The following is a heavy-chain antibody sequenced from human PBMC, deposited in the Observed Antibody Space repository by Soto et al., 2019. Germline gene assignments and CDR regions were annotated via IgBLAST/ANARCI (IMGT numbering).Heavy chain of an antibody. CDR2: IGWNSDSI. V-gene: IGHV3-9*01. CDR3: AKDVCSSGSCYAQTFYYIDV. D-gene: IGHD2-2*01. J-gene: IGHJ6*03. CDR1: GFTLDDSA. Sequence: EVQLVESGGGLVQPGRSLRLSCAASGFTLDDSAIHWVRQVPGKGLEWVSGIGWNSDSIVYADSVKGRFTISRDNAKNSVYLQMNSLRAEDTAFYYCAKDVCSSGSCYAQTFYYIDVWGKGTTVTVSS.